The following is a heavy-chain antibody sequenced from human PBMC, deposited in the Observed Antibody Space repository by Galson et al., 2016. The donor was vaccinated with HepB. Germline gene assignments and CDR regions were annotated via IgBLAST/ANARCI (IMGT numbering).Heavy chain of an antibody. V-gene: IGHV3-30*03. D-gene: IGHD3-22*01. CDR3: ARDINLYDSSGYYYDPSRNADY. CDR1: GFTFSSYG. J-gene: IGHJ4*02. Sequence: SLRLSCAASGFTFSSYGMHWVRQAPGEGLEWVAVISYDGSNKYYTDSVKGRFTISRDNSKNTLYLQMNSLRAEDTAVYYCARDINLYDSSGYYYDPSRNADYWGQGTLVTVSS. CDR2: ISYDGSNK.